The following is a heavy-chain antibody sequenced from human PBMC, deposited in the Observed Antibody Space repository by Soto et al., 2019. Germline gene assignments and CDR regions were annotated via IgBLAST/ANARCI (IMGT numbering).Heavy chain of an antibody. V-gene: IGHV3-33*01. CDR1: GFTFSSYG. CDR2: IWYDGSNK. J-gene: IGHJ4*02. Sequence: QVQLVESGGGVVQPGRSLRLSCAASGFTFSSYGMHWVRQAPGKGLEWVAVIWYDGSNKYYADSVKGRFTISRDNSKNTLYLQMNSLRAEDTAVYYCARGAAYYDSSGYYTLEDYWGQGTLVTVSS. CDR3: ARGAAYYDSSGYYTLEDY. D-gene: IGHD3-22*01.